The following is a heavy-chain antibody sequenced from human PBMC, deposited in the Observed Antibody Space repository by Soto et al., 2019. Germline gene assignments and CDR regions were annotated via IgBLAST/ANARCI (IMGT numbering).Heavy chain of an antibody. J-gene: IGHJ6*02. CDR3: ALSGIGDSLDV. CDR2: INPDSGKT. V-gene: IGHV1-8*02. Sequence: QVQLVQSGAEVKKPGASVKVSCKASGYTFTSYDINWVRQAAGQGLERMGWINPDSGKTGYAQMFQGRVTMTRNTSLRTAYMELSSLRFEDTAVYYCALSGIGDSLDVWGQGPTVSVSS. D-gene: IGHD6-25*01. CDR1: GYTFTSYD.